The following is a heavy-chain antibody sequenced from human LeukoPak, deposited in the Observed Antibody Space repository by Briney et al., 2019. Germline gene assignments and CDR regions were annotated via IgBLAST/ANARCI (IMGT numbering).Heavy chain of an antibody. CDR1: GFTFSSYS. CDR2: ISSSSSYI. CDR3: ARDRHTYYGSGSYYNPFDY. V-gene: IGHV3-21*01. J-gene: IGHJ4*02. Sequence: GGSLRLSCAASGFTFSSYSMNWVRQAPGKGLEWVSSISSSSSYIYCADSVKGRFTISRDNAKNSLYLQMNSLRAEDTAVYYCARDRHTYYGSGSYYNPFDYWGQGTLVTVSS. D-gene: IGHD3-10*01.